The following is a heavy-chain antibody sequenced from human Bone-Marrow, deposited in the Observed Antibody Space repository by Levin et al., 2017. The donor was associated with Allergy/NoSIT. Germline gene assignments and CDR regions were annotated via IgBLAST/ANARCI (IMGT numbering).Heavy chain of an antibody. CDR2: INHSGST. V-gene: IGHV4-34*01. D-gene: IGHD5-12*01. CDR3: AREGLRGYSGYDLRRIQLGLHFDY. Sequence: SQTLSLTCAVYGGSFSGYYWSWIRQPPGKGLEWIGEINHSGSTNYNPSLKSRVTISVDTSKNQFSLKLSSVTAADTAVYYCAREGLRGYSGYDLRRIQLGLHFDYWGQGTLVTVSS. J-gene: IGHJ4*02. CDR1: GGSFSGYY.